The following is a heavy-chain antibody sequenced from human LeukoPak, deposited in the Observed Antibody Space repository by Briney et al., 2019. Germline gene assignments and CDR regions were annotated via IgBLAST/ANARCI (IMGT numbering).Heavy chain of an antibody. V-gene: IGHV3-21*01. J-gene: IGHJ4*02. Sequence: GGSLRLSCAASGFTFSSSSMSWVRQAPGKGLEWVSSISSSSSYIYYPDSVKGRFTISRDNAKNSLYLQMNSLRAEDTAVYYCAMRLTGHVDYWGQGTLVTVSS. D-gene: IGHD3-10*01. CDR1: GFTFSSSS. CDR2: ISSSSSYI. CDR3: AMRLTGHVDY.